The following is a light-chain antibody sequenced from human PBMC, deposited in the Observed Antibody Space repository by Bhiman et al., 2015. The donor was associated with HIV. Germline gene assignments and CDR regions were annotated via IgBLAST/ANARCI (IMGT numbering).Light chain of an antibody. CDR3: YSAAGSRRV. J-gene: IGLJ3*02. V-gene: IGLV3-21*01. Sequence: SYELTQPPSVSVAPGKTARITCGGNNIGSKSVHWYQQKPGQAPVLVIYYDSDRPSGIPERFSGSSSGTTVTLTISGAQGDDEADYYCYSAAGSRRVFGAGTKLTVL. CDR1: NIGSKS. CDR2: YDS.